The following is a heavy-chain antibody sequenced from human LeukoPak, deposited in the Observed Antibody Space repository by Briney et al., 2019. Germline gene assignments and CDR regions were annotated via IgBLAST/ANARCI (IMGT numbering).Heavy chain of an antibody. D-gene: IGHD6-13*01. CDR2: ISPNSGGT. Sequence: ASVKVSCKAFGYTFTGYYMHWVRQAPGQGLEWMGWISPNSGGTNYAQKFQGRVTMTRDTSISTAYMELSRLRSDDTAVYYCARDLKVVRPAAAVNWGQGTLVTVSS. CDR1: GYTFTGYY. J-gene: IGHJ4*02. V-gene: IGHV1-2*02. CDR3: ARDLKVVRPAAAVN.